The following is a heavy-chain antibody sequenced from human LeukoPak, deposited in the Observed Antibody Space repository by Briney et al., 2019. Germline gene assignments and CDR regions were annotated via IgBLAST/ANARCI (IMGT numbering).Heavy chain of an antibody. J-gene: IGHJ4*02. D-gene: IGHD4-17*01. CDR3: AREVRYSFDH. CDR1: GGYISTYY. CDR2: IYYSGRA. Sequence: SETLSLTRTVSGGYISTYYWSWIRQPPGRGLEWIGYIYYSGRANYNPSLKNRVIISVDTSKNQFSLKLSSVTAADTAVYYCAREVRYSFDHWGQGTLVTVSS. V-gene: IGHV4-59*01.